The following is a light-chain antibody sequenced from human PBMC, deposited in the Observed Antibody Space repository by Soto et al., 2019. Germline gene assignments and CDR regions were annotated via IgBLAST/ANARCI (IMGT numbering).Light chain of an antibody. V-gene: IGKV1-5*03. Sequence: DIQMTQSPSTLSASVGDRVTITCRASQSIDSWLAWYQQKPGKAPNLLIYKASNLENGVPLRFSGRGSGTEFTLTISSLQPDDFATYYCQQYKTYCTFGGGTKVEIK. CDR1: QSIDSW. CDR3: QQYKTYCT. J-gene: IGKJ4*01. CDR2: KAS.